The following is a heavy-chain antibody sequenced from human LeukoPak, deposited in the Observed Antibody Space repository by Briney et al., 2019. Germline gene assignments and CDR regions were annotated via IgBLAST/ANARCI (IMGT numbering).Heavy chain of an antibody. CDR2: INPSGCST. CDR1: GYTFTSYY. Sequence: ASVTVSCKASGYTFTSYYMHWVRQAPGQGLEWMGIINPSGCSTSYAQKFQGRVTMTRDMSTSTVYMELSSLRSEDTAVYYCARGGSSSLVIDYWGQGTLVTVSS. V-gene: IGHV1-46*01. J-gene: IGHJ4*02. CDR3: ARGGSSSLVIDY. D-gene: IGHD6-6*01.